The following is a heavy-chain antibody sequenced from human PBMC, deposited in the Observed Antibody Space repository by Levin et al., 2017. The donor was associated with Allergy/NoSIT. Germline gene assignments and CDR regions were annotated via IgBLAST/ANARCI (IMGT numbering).Heavy chain of an antibody. V-gene: IGHV5-10-1*01. D-gene: IGHD2-2*01. CDR3: ARHGNSVVVQAPGEYGMDV. Sequence: GESLKISCKGSGYIFASYLISWVRQMPGKGLEWMGKIDPSDSYTNYSPSFQGHVSISADRSISTAYLQWSSLKASDTAIYYCARHGNSVVVQAPGEYGMDVWGQGTTVTVSS. J-gene: IGHJ6*02. CDR2: IDPSDSYT. CDR1: GYIFASYL.